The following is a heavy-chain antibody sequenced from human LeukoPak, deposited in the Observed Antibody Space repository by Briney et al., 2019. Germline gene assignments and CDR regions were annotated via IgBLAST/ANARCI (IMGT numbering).Heavy chain of an antibody. CDR3: VRSIAYSSVSNGGYYFDY. CDR2: IDAGNGNT. CDR1: GYTFTSYA. J-gene: IGHJ4*02. V-gene: IGHV1-3*01. Sequence: ASVKVSCKASGYTFTSYAIHWVRQAPGQRLEWMGWIDAGNGNTKYSQKFQDRVAITRDTSASTAYVELSSLRSGDPAVYYCVRSIAYSSVSNGGYYFDYWGQGTLVTVSS. D-gene: IGHD6-19*01.